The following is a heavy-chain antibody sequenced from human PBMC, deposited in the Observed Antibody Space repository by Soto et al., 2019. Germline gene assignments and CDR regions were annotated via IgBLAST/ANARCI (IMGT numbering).Heavy chain of an antibody. Sequence: GLSLSKKKMGVGWIRQSPGKALEWLAVMYWDDDKRYSPSLKSRLSITKDTSKNQVVLTMTNMDPVDTATYYCAHKGPEDWPLDYWGQGTLVTVSS. V-gene: IGHV2-5*02. J-gene: IGHJ4*02. CDR3: AHKGPEDWPLDY. D-gene: IGHD3-9*01. CDR1: GLSLSKKKMG. CDR2: MYWDDDK.